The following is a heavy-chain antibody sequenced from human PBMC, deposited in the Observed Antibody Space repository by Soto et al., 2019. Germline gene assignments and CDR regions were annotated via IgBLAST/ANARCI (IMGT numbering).Heavy chain of an antibody. J-gene: IGHJ4*02. V-gene: IGHV3-11*03. Sequence: PGGSLRLSCSASGIIFSDYYMSWVRQAPGKGLEWISYISPRSDFTNYADSVKGRFTISRDNANNSLCLQMNSLRPEDTAVYYCATFPPHDDSSGVIDSWAQRAPVTVS. CDR1: GIIFSDYY. CDR3: ATFPPHDDSSGVIDS. CDR2: ISPRSDFT. D-gene: IGHD3-22*01.